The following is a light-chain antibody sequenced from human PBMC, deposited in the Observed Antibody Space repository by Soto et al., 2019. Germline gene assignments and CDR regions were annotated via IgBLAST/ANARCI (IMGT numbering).Light chain of an antibody. J-gene: IGLJ3*02. Sequence: QSVLTQPASVSGPPGQSITVSCTGTNSDVGSYNLVSWYQQHPGQAPKLMIYEGIKRPSGVSDRFSGSKSGNTASLKISGLQAEDEADYYCCSYVGNNDWVFGGGTKVNVL. V-gene: IGLV2-23*01. CDR1: NSDVGSYNL. CDR3: CSYVGNNDWV. CDR2: EGI.